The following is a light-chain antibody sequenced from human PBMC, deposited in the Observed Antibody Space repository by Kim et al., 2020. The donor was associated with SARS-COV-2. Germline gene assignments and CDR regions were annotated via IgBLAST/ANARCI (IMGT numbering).Light chain of an antibody. CDR1: QGISND. CDR2: AAS. V-gene: IGKV1-27*01. J-gene: IGKJ1*01. CDR3: QKYNGAPWT. Sequence: ASVGDRLAITCRASQGISNDLAWYQQKPGKVPKLLIFAASALQSGVPSRFSGSGSGTDFTLTISSLQPEDVATYYCQKYNGAPWTFGQGTKVDIK.